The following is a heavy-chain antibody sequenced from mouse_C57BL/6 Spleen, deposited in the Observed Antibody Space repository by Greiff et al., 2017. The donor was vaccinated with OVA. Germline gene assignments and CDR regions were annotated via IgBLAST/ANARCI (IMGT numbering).Heavy chain of an antibody. CDR2: INPNNGGT. CDR1: GYTFTDYN. V-gene: IGHV1-22*01. Sequence: EVQLQQSGPELVKPGASVKMSCKASGYTFTDYNMHWVKQSHGKSLEWIGYINPNNGGTSYNQKFKGKATLTVNKSSSTAYMELRSLTSEDSAVYYCAIRLCYYCSSYASAMDYWGQGTSVTVSS. D-gene: IGHD1-1*01. J-gene: IGHJ4*01. CDR3: AIRLCYYCSSYASAMDY.